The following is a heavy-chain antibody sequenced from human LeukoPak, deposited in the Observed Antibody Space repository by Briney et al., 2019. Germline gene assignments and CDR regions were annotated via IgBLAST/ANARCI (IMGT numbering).Heavy chain of an antibody. J-gene: IGHJ4*02. D-gene: IGHD1-1*01. V-gene: IGHV4-31*03. CDR3: ASFYWQLARDYYFDY. CDR1: GGSISTGGYY. CDR2: IYYSGST. Sequence: PSQTLSLTCTVSGGSISTGGYYWSWTRQHPGKGLEWIGYIYYSGSTYYNPSLKSRLTISVDTSKNQFSLKLSSVTAADTAVYFCASFYWQLARDYYFDYWGQGTLVTVSS.